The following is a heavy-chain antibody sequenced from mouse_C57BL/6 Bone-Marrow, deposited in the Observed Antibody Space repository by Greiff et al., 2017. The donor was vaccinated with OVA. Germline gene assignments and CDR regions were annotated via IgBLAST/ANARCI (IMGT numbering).Heavy chain of an antibody. V-gene: IGHV1-56*01. CDR1: GYTFTSHW. CDR2: IFPGSGST. J-gene: IGHJ3*01. CDR3: ARESDNDPWFAY. Sequence: QVQLQQSGPELVRPGASVKISCKAPGYTFTSHWMQWVRPRPGPGLAWIGEIFPGSGSTYYNEKFKGKATLTVDTSSSTAYMQRSSLTSEDSAVYFCARESDNDPWFAYWGQGTLVTVSA.